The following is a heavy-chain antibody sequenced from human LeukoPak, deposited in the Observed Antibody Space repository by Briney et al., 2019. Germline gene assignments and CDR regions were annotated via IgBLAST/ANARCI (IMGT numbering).Heavy chain of an antibody. J-gene: IGHJ3*02. D-gene: IGHD3-10*01. CDR1: GFTVSSIY. CDR3: AKLLRGVIITSAFDI. CDR2: ISGSGGST. Sequence: GGSLRLSCAASGFTVSSIYMSWVRQAPGKGLEWVSAISGSGGSTYYADSVKGRFTISRDNSKNTLYLQMNSLRAEDTAVYYCAKLLRGVIITSAFDIWGQGTMVTVSS. V-gene: IGHV3-23*01.